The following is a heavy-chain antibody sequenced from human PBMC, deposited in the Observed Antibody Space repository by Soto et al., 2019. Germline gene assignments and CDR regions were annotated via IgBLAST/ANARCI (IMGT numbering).Heavy chain of an antibody. CDR2: IYPGDPDT. D-gene: IGHD3-22*01. J-gene: IGHJ4*02. Sequence: PGESLKISCKGSGYSFTSYWIGWVRQMPGKGLEWMGIIYPGDPDTRYSPSFQGQVTISADKSISTAYLQWRSLKVSDTAMYYCARGPSSGYYYASNWGQGTLVTVSS. CDR3: ARGPSSGYYYASN. V-gene: IGHV5-51*01. CDR1: GYSFTSYW.